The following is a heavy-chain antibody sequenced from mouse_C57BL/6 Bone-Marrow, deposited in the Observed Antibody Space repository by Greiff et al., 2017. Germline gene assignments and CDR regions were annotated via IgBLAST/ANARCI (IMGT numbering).Heavy chain of an antibody. V-gene: IGHV3-6*01. CDR2: ISYDGSN. CDR3: ARGRGYYYGSRWYFDV. Sequence: EVKLVESGPGLVKPSQSLSLTCSVTGYSITSGYYWNWIRQFPGNKLEWMGYISYDGSNNYNPSLKNRISITRDTSKNQFFLKLNSVTTEDTATYYCARGRGYYYGSRWYFDVWGTGTTVTVSS. D-gene: IGHD1-1*01. CDR1: GYSITSGYY. J-gene: IGHJ1*03.